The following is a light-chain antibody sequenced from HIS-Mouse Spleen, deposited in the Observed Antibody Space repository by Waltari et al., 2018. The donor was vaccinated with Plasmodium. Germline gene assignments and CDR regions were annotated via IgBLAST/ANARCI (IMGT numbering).Light chain of an antibody. V-gene: IGKV3-15*01. CDR2: GAS. CDR1: QSVSSN. Sequence: EIVMTQSPATLSVSPGERATLSCRASQSVSSNLAWYQQKPGQAPRLRIYGASTRATGIPARFSVSGSGTEFTLTISSLQSEDFAVYYCQQYNNWSFTFGPGTKVDIK. J-gene: IGKJ3*01. CDR3: QQYNNWSFT.